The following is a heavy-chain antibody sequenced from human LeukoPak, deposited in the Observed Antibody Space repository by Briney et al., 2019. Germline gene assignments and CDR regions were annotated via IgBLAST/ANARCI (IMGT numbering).Heavy chain of an antibody. D-gene: IGHD3-22*01. CDR1: GFTFSSYW. J-gene: IGHJ4*02. CDR2: IKQDGSEK. Sequence: GGSLRLSCAASGFTFSSYWMSWVRQAPGKGLEWVANIKQDGSEKYYVDSVKGRFTISRDNAKNSLYLQMNSLRAEDTAVYYCAREAQGSMIVVVITSYYFDYWGQGTLVTVSS. CDR3: AREAQGSMIVVVITSYYFDY. V-gene: IGHV3-7*01.